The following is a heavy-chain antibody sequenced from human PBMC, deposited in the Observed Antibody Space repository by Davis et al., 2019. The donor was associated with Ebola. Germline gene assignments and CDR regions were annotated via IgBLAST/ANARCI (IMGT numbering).Heavy chain of an antibody. V-gene: IGHV1-18*01. D-gene: IGHD6-13*01. Sequence: AASVKVSCKASGYTFTSYGISWVRQAPGQGLEWMGWISAYNDNTNYAQKLQGRVTMTTDTSTSTAYMELRSLRSDDTAVYYCASSRDMYSSSWYRFRHTPWGSNYGMDVWAKGPRSPSP. CDR1: GYTFTSYG. J-gene: IGHJ6*02. CDR2: ISAYNDNT. CDR3: ASSRDMYSSSWYRFRHTPWGSNYGMDV.